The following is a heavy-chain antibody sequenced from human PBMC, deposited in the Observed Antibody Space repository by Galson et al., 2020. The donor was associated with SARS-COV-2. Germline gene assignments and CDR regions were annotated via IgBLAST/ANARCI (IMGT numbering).Heavy chain of an antibody. J-gene: IGHJ4*02. V-gene: IGHV3-21*01. CDR2: ISSSSYI. CDR3: AREPDYYDSSGYYQEGIDY. D-gene: IGHD3-22*01. Sequence: KIGESLKISCAASGFTFSSYSMNWVRQAPGKGLEWVSSISSSSYIYYADSVKGRFTISRDNAKNSLYLQMNSLRAEDTAVYYCAREPDYYDSSGYYQEGIDYWGQGTLVTVSS. CDR1: GFTFSSYS.